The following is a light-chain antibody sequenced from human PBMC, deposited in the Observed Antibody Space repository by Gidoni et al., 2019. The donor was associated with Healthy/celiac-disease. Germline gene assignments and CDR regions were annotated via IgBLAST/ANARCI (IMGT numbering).Light chain of an antibody. Sequence: EIVLTQSPATLSLSPGERATLSYRASQSVSSYLAWYQQKPGQAPSLLIYDASNRATCIPARFSGSGSGTDFTLTISILEHEDFAVYYFQQRSNWPPTFGQGTKVEIK. CDR3: QQRSNWPPT. V-gene: IGKV3-11*01. CDR1: QSVSSY. CDR2: DAS. J-gene: IGKJ1*01.